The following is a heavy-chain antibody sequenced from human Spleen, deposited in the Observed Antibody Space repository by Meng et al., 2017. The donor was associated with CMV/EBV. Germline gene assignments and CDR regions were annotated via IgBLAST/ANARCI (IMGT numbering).Heavy chain of an antibody. V-gene: IGHV3-30*02. D-gene: IGHD1-20*01. CDR3: AKGKSNNWPPGSWFDT. J-gene: IGHJ5*02. Sequence: SGFTFRNAYMSWVRQAPGKGLEWVTFIGYDGSNDYYVDSVEGRFIISRDNSKNTVYLQMNNLRAEDTAVYYCAKGKSNNWPPGSWFDTWGQGTLVTVSS. CDR2: IGYDGSND. CDR1: GFTFRNAY.